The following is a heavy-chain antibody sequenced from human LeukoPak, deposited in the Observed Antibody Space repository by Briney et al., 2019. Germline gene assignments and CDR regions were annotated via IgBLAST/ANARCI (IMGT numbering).Heavy chain of an antibody. CDR3: ARLPYYGSGSPHDASDI. Sequence: ASETLSLTCTVSGGSISSTSYYGGWIRQPPGKGLEWIGSSYYRGPTYYNPSLKSRATISVDTSKNQLSLKLSSVTAADTAVYYCARLPYYGSGSPHDASDIWGQGTMVTVSS. V-gene: IGHV4-39*01. CDR2: SYYRGPT. D-gene: IGHD3-10*01. J-gene: IGHJ3*02. CDR1: GGSISSTSYY.